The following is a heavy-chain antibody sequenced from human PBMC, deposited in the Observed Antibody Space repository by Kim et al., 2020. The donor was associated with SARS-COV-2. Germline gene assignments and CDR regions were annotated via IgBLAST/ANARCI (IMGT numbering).Heavy chain of an antibody. Sequence: ASVKVSCKASGYTFTDYGISWVRQAPGQGLEWMGWISGYNGNTNYPQKLQGRITLTADTSTSTAFMELRSLRSDDTAVYYCARVLTPTLRNYSYYYMDVWGKGTTVTVSS. CDR3: ARVLTPTLRNYSYYYMDV. CDR2: ISGYNGNT. J-gene: IGHJ6*03. D-gene: IGHD3-9*01. CDR1: GYTFTDYG. V-gene: IGHV1-18*01.